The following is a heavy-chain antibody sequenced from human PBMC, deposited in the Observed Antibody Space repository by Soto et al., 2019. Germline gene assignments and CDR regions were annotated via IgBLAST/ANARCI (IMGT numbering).Heavy chain of an antibody. D-gene: IGHD5-18*01. V-gene: IGHV1-69*13. CDR1: GGTFSSYA. CDR2: IIPIFGTA. CDR3: ARQGGAMASDAFDI. J-gene: IGHJ3*02. Sequence: SVKVSCKASGGTFSSYAISWVRQAPGQGLEWMGGIIPIFGTANYAQKFQGRVTITADESTSTAYMELSSLRSEDTAVYYCARQGGAMASDAFDIWGQGTMVTV.